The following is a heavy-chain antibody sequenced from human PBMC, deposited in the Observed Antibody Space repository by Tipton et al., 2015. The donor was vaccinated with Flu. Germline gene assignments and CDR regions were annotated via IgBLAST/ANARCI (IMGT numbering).Heavy chain of an antibody. CDR3: ARSRIPEPSPFY. CDR2: IYQAGST. CDR1: GDYINRGAY. D-gene: IGHD1-14*01. J-gene: IGHJ4*02. Sequence: TLSLTCAVSGDYINRGAYWGWIRQPPGKGLEWIGTIYQAGSTYYNPSLKSRVTISVDTSKNQFSLKLSSVTAADTAVYYCARSRIPEPSPFYWGQGTRVTVSS. V-gene: IGHV4-38-2*01.